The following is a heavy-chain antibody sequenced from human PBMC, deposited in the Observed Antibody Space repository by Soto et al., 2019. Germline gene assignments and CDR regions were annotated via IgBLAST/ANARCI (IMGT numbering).Heavy chain of an antibody. CDR1: GGSISSSSYY. CDR3: ASASDYDFWSGPSARTPFDY. J-gene: IGHJ4*02. D-gene: IGHD3-3*01. CDR2: IYYSGST. Sequence: SETLSLTCTVSGGSISSSSYYWGWIRQPPGKGLEWIGSIYYSGSTYYNPSLKSRVTISVDTSKNQFSLKLSSVTAADTAVYYCASASDYDFWSGPSARTPFDYWGQGTLVTVSS. V-gene: IGHV4-39*01.